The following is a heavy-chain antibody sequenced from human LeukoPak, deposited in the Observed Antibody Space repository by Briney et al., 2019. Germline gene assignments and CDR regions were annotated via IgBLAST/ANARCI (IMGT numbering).Heavy chain of an antibody. CDR2: IYHSGST. CDR3: ASFQSDSEDY. D-gene: IGHD3-22*01. CDR1: GGSISSGGYS. V-gene: IGHV4-30-2*01. Sequence: PSQTLSLTCAVSGGSISSGGYSWSWIRQPPGKGLEWIGYIYHSGSTYYNPSLKSRVTISVDRSKNQFSLKLSSVTAADTAVYYCASFQSDSEDYWGQGTLVTVSS. J-gene: IGHJ4*02.